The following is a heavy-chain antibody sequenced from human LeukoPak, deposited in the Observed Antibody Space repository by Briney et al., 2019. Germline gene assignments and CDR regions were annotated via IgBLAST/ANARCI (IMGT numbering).Heavy chain of an antibody. Sequence: GGSLRLSCAASGFTFSSYWMSWVRQAPGKGLEWVSIIYSGGSTFYADSVKGRFTISRDNSKNTLYLQMNSLRAEDTAVYYCARDARGYCSSTSCYRAYYYMDVWGKGTTVTVSS. D-gene: IGHD2-2*01. CDR3: ARDARGYCSSTSCYRAYYYMDV. CDR2: IYSGGST. V-gene: IGHV3-53*01. J-gene: IGHJ6*03. CDR1: GFTFSSYW.